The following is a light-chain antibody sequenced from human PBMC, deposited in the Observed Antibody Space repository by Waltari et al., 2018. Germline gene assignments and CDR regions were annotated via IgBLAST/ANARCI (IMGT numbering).Light chain of an antibody. CDR3: SSYADNTLV. CDR1: SSDY. J-gene: IGLJ3*02. V-gene: IGLV2-8*01. CDR2: EVS. Sequence: QSALTQPPSASGSPGQSVTISCTGTSSDYVSWFQHHPGKAPKLMIYEVSKRPSGVPDRFSGSKSGNTASLTVSGLQADDEAHYYCSSYADNTLVFGGGTKLTVL.